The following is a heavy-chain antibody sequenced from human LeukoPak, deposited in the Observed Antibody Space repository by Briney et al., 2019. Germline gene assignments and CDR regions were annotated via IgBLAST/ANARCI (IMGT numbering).Heavy chain of an antibody. J-gene: IGHJ6*03. CDR1: GYTFTGYY. CDR2: INPNSGGT. D-gene: IGHD1-1*01. CDR3: ARGGSTERLYYYYMDV. V-gene: IGHV1-2*04. Sequence: ASVKVSCKASGYTFTGYYMHWVRQAPGQGPEWMGWINPNSGGTNYAQKFQGWVTMTRDTSISTAYMELSRLRSDDTAVYYCARGGSTERLYYYYMDVWGKGTTVTVSS.